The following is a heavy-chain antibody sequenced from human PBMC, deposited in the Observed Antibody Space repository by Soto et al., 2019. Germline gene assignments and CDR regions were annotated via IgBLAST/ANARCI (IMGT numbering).Heavy chain of an antibody. Sequence: QVQLQESGPGLVKPSGTLSLTCAVSGGSISSSNWWSWVRQPPGKGLEWIGEIYHSGNTNYNPSRQSRVTMAVDKSRNQFSLKLSSVTAAYTAVYYCARRWGEGRVDYWGQGTLVTVSS. CDR1: GGSISSSNW. J-gene: IGHJ4*02. CDR2: IYHSGNT. V-gene: IGHV4-4*02. CDR3: ARRWGEGRVDY. D-gene: IGHD3-10*01.